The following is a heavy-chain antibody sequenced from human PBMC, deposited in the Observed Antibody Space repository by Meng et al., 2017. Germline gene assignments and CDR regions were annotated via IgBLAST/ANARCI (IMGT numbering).Heavy chain of an antibody. V-gene: IGHV1-2*06. D-gene: IGHD3-22*01. Sequence: QVLRVQCGAEVKKPGASVKVSCKASGHTFTGYYMHWGRQAPGQGLEWMGRINPNSGGTNYAQKFQGRVTMTRDTSISTAYMELRRLRSDDTAVYYCARALIVVANWFDPWGQGTLVTVSS. J-gene: IGHJ5*02. CDR2: INPNSGGT. CDR3: ARALIVVANWFDP. CDR1: GHTFTGYY.